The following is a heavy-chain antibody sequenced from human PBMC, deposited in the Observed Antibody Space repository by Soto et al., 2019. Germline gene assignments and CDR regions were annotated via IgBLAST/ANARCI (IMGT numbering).Heavy chain of an antibody. Sequence: PVKVSCKASGGTFSSYAISWVRQAPGQGLEWMGGIIPIFGTANYAQKFQGRVTITADTSTSTVYMELSSLRSGDTAIYYCARDHSGTTNGYSWWWFDPWGQGTVVTVSS. D-gene: IGHD2-8*01. J-gene: IGHJ5*02. CDR1: GGTFSSYA. CDR2: IIPIFGTA. V-gene: IGHV1-69*06. CDR3: ARDHSGTTNGYSWWWFDP.